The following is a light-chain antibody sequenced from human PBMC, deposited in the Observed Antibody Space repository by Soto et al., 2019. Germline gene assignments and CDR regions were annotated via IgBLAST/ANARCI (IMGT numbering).Light chain of an antibody. CDR1: QSVSSN. V-gene: IGKV3-15*01. J-gene: IGKJ5*01. Sequence: IVMTLSPSTLSVSPGERATLSCRASQSVSSNLAWYQQKPGQAPRLLIYGASTRATGIPARFSGSGSGTEFTLTISSLQSEDFAVYYSQQYDSSPITFGQGHDWRL. CDR3: QQYDSSPIT. CDR2: GAS.